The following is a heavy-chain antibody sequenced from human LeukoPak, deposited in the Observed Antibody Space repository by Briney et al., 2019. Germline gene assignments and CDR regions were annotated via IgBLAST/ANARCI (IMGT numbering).Heavy chain of an antibody. V-gene: IGHV3-53*04. Sequence: PGGSLRLSCAASGFTVSSNYMSWVRQAPGKGLEWVSVIYSGGSTYYADSVKGRFTISRHNSKNTLYLQMNSLRAEDTAVYYCARVHSSSWYWFDPWGQGTLVTVSS. CDR3: ARVHSSSWYWFDP. J-gene: IGHJ5*02. CDR2: IYSGGST. CDR1: GFTVSSNY. D-gene: IGHD6-13*01.